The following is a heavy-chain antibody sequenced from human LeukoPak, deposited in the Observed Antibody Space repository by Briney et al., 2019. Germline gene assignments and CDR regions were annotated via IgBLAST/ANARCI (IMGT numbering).Heavy chain of an antibody. CDR1: GGSISSSSYY. Sequence: SETLSLTCTVSGGSISSSSYYWGWVRQPPGKGLEWIGSIYYSGSTYYNPSLKSRVTISVDTSKNQFSLKLTSVTAADTAVYYCARQGPWFDPWGQGTLVTVSS. CDR2: IYYSGST. J-gene: IGHJ5*02. V-gene: IGHV4-39*01. CDR3: ARQGPWFDP.